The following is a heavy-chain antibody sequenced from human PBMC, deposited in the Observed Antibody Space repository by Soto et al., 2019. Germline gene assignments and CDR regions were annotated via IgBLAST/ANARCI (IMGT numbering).Heavy chain of an antibody. D-gene: IGHD2-21*02. CDR1: GGTVASSHW. V-gene: IGHV4-4*02. J-gene: IGHJ5*02. Sequence: SETLSLTCGVAGGTVASSHWWSWVRQSPGRGLEWIGNVYHTGDTNFNPSLQSRVTFSVDKSNNQFSLRLTSVTAADTAVYFCAREVVTAGGNNYFDPWGPGTLVTGSS. CDR3: AREVVTAGGNNYFDP. CDR2: VYHTGDT.